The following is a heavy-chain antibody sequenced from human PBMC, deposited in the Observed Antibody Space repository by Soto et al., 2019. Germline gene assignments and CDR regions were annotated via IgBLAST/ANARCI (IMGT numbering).Heavy chain of an antibody. J-gene: IGHJ6*02. CDR1: GYRFTNYW. CDR2: FYPGDSDT. CDR3: ARLEDYSNYYYYYGMDV. Sequence: PGESLKISCKGSGYRFTNYWIAWVRQMPGKGLEWMGIFYPGDSDTRYSPSFQGQVTISADRSISTAYLQWSSLKASDTAMYYCARLEDYSNYYYYYGMDVWGQGTTVTVSS. V-gene: IGHV5-51*01. D-gene: IGHD4-4*01.